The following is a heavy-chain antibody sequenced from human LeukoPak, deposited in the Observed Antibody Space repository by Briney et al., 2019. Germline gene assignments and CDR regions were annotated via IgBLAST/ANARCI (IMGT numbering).Heavy chain of an antibody. Sequence: GRSLRLSCAASGFTFSSYGMHWVRQAPGKGLEWVAGIWYDGSNKYYADSVKGRFTISRDNSKNTLYLQMNSLRAEDTAVYYCAKGVCGKIVVVPAAITYFDYWGPGTLVTVSS. V-gene: IGHV3-33*06. CDR2: IWYDGSNK. CDR3: AKGVCGKIVVVPAAITYFDY. CDR1: GFTFSSYG. J-gene: IGHJ4*02. D-gene: IGHD2-2*02.